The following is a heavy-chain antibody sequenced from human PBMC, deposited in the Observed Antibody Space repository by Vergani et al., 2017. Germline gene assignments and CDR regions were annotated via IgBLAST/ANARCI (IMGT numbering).Heavy chain of an antibody. CDR2: MNPNSGNT. CDR1: GYTFTSYD. J-gene: IGHJ6*02. V-gene: IGHV1-8*01. Sequence: QVQLVQSGAEVKKPGASVKVSCKASGYTFTSYDINWVRQATGQGLEWMGWMNPNSGNTGYAQKFQGRVTMTRNTSISTAYMELSSLRSEDTAVYYCARASYYDFWGGYGTGYYYGMDVWGQGTTVTVSS. D-gene: IGHD3-3*01. CDR3: ARASYYDFWGGYGTGYYYGMDV.